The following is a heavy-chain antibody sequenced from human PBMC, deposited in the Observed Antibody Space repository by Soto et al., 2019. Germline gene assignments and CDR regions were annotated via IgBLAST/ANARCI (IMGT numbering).Heavy chain of an antibody. J-gene: IGHJ5*02. Sequence: SETLSLTCTVSGGSISHYYWSWIRQPPGKGLEWIGYIYYSGSTNYNPSLKSRVTISLDTSKNQFSLIVSSVTAADTAVYYCAREAGYYDRSGYNCIDPWGQGIQVTVSS. D-gene: IGHD3-22*01. CDR3: AREAGYYDRSGYNCIDP. CDR2: IYYSGST. CDR1: GGSISHYY. V-gene: IGHV4-59*01.